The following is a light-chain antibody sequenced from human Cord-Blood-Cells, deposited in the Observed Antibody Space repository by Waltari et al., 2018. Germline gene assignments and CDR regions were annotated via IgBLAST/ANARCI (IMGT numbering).Light chain of an antibody. J-gene: IGLJ3*02. V-gene: IGLV2-11*01. CDR3: CSYAGSYTLV. CDR2: DVS. Sequence: QSALTQPRSVSGSPGKSVTISCTGTSRDVGGFNYVPWYQQHPGKAPKLMIYDVSKRPSGVPDRFSGSKSGNTASLTISGLQAEDEADYYCCSYAGSYTLVFGGGTKLTVL. CDR1: SRDVGGFNY.